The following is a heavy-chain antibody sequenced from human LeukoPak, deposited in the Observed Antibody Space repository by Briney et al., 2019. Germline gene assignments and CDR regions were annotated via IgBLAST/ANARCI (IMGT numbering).Heavy chain of an antibody. J-gene: IGHJ4*02. D-gene: IGHD5-18*01. V-gene: IGHV3-64*01. CDR3: ARVGYSYDY. Sequence: GGSLRLSCEASGLTFSSYGMSWVRQAPGKGLEYVSAISSNGGSTYYANSVKGRFTISRDNSKNTLYLQMGSLRAEDMAVYYCARVGYSYDYWGQGTLVTVSS. CDR1: GLTFSSYG. CDR2: ISSNGGST.